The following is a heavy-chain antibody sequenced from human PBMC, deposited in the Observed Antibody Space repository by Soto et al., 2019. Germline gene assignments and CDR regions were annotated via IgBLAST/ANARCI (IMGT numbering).Heavy chain of an antibody. CDR1: GFTFSSYS. V-gene: IGHV3-48*02. CDR2: INGSSRTL. Sequence: PGGSLRLSCAASGFTFSSYSIKWVRQAPGKGLEWVSYINGSSRTLYYADAEKGRFTISSDNAKNSLYLQMNSLRDEDTAVYYCASGSTVLREVRVYGMDVWGQGTTVNVSS. CDR3: ASGSTVLREVRVYGMDV. D-gene: IGHD3-10*01. J-gene: IGHJ6*02.